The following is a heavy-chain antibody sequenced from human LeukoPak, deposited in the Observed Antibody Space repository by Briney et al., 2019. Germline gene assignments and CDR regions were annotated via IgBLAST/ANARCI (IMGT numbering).Heavy chain of an antibody. Sequence: PGGSLRLSCAASGFTFRSDWMSWVRQSPEKGLEWAANINPDGSATYYVDSVKGRFIISRDNTKNSLYLQMNSLRAEDTAVYYCARDNFPYDFWSGYYNHYYYYGMDVWGQGTTVTVSS. D-gene: IGHD3-3*01. CDR3: ARDNFPYDFWSGYYNHYYYYGMDV. CDR1: GFTFRSDW. V-gene: IGHV3-7*01. J-gene: IGHJ6*02. CDR2: INPDGSAT.